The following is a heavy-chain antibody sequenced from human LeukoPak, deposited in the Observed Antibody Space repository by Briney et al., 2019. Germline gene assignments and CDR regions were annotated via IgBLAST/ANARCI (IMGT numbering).Heavy chain of an antibody. D-gene: IGHD5-18*01. J-gene: IGHJ4*02. Sequence: ASVKVSCKASGYTFTGDYMFWVRQAPGQGLEWMGWISPNSGGTNYAQKFQRRVTLTRDTSISTAYMELSSLRSDDTAVYYFARVNGYTYTYYFDYWGQGTLVTVSS. CDR1: GYTFTGDY. CDR3: ARVNGYTYTYYFDY. CDR2: ISPNSGGT. V-gene: IGHV1-2*02.